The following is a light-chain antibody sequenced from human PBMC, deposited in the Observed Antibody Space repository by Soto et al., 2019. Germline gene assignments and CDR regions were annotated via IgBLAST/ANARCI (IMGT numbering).Light chain of an antibody. Sequence: EIVMTQSPATLSVSPGERATLSCRASQSVSSNLAWYQQKPDQAPRLLIYGASTRATGIPGRFSGSGSGTEFTITISSLQSEDFAVYYCQQYYNWYTFGQGTKLEIK. CDR1: QSVSSN. J-gene: IGKJ2*01. CDR2: GAS. CDR3: QQYYNWYT. V-gene: IGKV3-15*01.